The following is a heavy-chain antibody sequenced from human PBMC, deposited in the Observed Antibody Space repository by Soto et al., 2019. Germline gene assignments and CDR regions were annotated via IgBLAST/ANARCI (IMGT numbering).Heavy chain of an antibody. D-gene: IGHD3-3*01. Sequence: SETLSLTCTVSGGSISSSSYYWGWIRQPPGKGLEWIGSIYYSGSTYYNPSLKSRVTISVDTSKNQFSLKLSSVTATDTAVYYCARLDTIFGVVIDYWGQGTLVTVSS. CDR2: IYYSGST. J-gene: IGHJ4*02. V-gene: IGHV4-39*01. CDR3: ARLDTIFGVVIDY. CDR1: GGSISSSSYY.